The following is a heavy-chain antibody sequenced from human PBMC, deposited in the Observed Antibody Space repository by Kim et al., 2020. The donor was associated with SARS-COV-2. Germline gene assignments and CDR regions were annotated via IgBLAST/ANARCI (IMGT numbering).Heavy chain of an antibody. D-gene: IGHD4-17*01. CDR1: GFTFSDYY. Sequence: GGSLRLSCAASGFTFSDYYMSWIRQAPGKGLEWVSYISSSGGSTIYYAASVKGRFSISRDNAKNSLYLQMNSLRADDTAVYYCARTGGGRTVTPLGLWG. J-gene: IGHJ5*02. CDR2: ISSSGGSTI. V-gene: IGHV3-11*01. CDR3: ARTGGGRTVTPLGL.